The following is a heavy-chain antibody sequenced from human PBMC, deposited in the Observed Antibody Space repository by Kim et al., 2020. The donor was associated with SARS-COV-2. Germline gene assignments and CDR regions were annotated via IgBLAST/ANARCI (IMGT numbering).Heavy chain of an antibody. D-gene: IGHD3-22*01. Sequence: SVKVSCKASGGTFSSYAISWVRQAPGQGLEWMGRIIPILGIANYAQKFQGRVTITADKSTSTAYMELSSLRSEDTAVYYCARGDDYYDSSGYYGMIDYW. CDR1: GGTFSSYA. J-gene: IGHJ4*01. CDR2: IIPILGIA. CDR3: ARGDDYYDSSGYYGMIDY. V-gene: IGHV1-69*04.